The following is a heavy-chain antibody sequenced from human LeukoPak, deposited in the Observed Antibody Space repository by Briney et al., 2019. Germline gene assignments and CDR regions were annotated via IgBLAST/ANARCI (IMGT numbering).Heavy chain of an antibody. CDR2: ISSGSSYK. Sequence: PGGSLRLSCAASGFTFSSYNMNWVRQAPGKGLEWVSSISSGSSYKYYADSVKGRFTIIRDNAKNTVHLQMSSLRAADTAVEYCATGGDSSSWYFDYWGQGTLVTVSS. J-gene: IGHJ4*02. D-gene: IGHD6-13*01. V-gene: IGHV3-21*01. CDR1: GFTFSSYN. CDR3: ATGGDSSSWYFDY.